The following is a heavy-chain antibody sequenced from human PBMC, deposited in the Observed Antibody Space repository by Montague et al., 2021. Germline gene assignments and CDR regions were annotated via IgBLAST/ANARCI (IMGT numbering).Heavy chain of an antibody. CDR1: GDSISGSH. D-gene: IGHD7-27*01. Sequence: SESLSLTCSVSGDSISGSHCNWVWQPQRKGLQLICLMYHTDSSVTYSSLSGRVTMTLDTSSNHFSLTIFSVTAAATAVYFCSRIGGTGDDLLDYWGQGLLVTVSS. J-gene: IGHJ4*02. CDR2: MYHTDSS. CDR3: SRIGGTGDDLLDY. V-gene: IGHV4-59*01.